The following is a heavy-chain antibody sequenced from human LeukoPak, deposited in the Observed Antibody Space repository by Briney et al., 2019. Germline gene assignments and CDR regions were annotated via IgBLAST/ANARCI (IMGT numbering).Heavy chain of an antibody. D-gene: IGHD3-10*02. V-gene: IGHV3-23*01. Sequence: GGSLRLSCAASGFTFSSYAMSWVRQAPGKGLEWVSAISGSGSTIYYADSVKGRFTISRDNAKNSLYLQMNSLRAEDTAVYYCAELDITMIGGVWGKGTTVTISS. CDR2: ISGSGSTI. CDR3: AELDITMIGGV. CDR1: GFTFSSYA. J-gene: IGHJ6*04.